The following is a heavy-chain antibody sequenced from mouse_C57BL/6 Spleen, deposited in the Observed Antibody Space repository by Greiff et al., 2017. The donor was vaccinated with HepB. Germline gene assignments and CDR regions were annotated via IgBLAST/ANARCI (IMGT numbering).Heavy chain of an antibody. CDR1: GYTFTSYW. D-gene: IGHD3-3*01. CDR3: ARGGTEAMDY. V-gene: IGHV1-55*01. CDR2: IYPGSGST. Sequence: QVHVKQPGAELVKPGASVKMSCKASGYTFTSYWITWVKQRPGQGLEWIGDIYPGSGSTNYNEKFKSKATLTVDTSSSTAYMQLSSLTSEDSAVYYCARGGTEAMDYWGQGTSVTVSS. J-gene: IGHJ4*01.